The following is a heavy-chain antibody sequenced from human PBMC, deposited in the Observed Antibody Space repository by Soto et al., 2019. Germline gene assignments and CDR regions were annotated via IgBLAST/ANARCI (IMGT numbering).Heavy chain of an antibody. Sequence: ASVKVSCKASGYSFTSYGISWVRQAPGQGLEWMGWISAYNGKTNYAQKLQGRVTMTTDTCTSTAYMELRSLRSDDTAVYYCARECLDIVVVPASIAVTQESNYYYHYYYIDVWGKGTTVTVSS. V-gene: IGHV1-18*01. D-gene: IGHD2-2*02. CDR2: ISAYNGKT. J-gene: IGHJ6*03. CDR1: GYSFTSYG. CDR3: ARECLDIVVVPASIAVTQESNYYYHYYYIDV.